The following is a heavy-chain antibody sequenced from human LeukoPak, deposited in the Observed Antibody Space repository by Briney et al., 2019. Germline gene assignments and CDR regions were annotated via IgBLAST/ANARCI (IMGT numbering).Heavy chain of an antibody. CDR2: IIPIFGTA. V-gene: IGHV1-69*01. D-gene: IGHD6-6*01. CDR3: ARPRSPPVFSSIAAPPLDY. CDR1: GGTFSSYA. Sequence: GSSVKVSCKXSGGTFSSYAISWVRQAPGQGLEWMGGIIPIFGTANYAQKFQGRVTITADESTSTAYMELSSLRSEDTAVYYCARPRSPPVFSSIAAPPLDYWGQGTLVTVSS. J-gene: IGHJ4*02.